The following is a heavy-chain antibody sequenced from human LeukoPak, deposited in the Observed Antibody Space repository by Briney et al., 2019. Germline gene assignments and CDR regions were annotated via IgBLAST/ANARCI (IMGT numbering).Heavy chain of an antibody. D-gene: IGHD6-6*01. J-gene: IGHJ4*02. CDR1: GFTFRTYA. V-gene: IGHV3-11*01. CDR2: ISSSGSTI. Sequence: GGSLRLSCGASGFTFRTYAMSWVRQAPGKGLEWVSYISSSGSTIYYADSVKGRFTISRDNAKNSLYLQMNSLRAEDTAVYYCARGGYSSSSEYWGQGTLVTVSS. CDR3: ARGGYSSSSEY.